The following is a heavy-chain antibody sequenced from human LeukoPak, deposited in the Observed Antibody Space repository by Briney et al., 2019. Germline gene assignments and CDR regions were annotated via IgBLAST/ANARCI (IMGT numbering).Heavy chain of an antibody. Sequence: QPGGSLRLSCATSGFTFYDYAMHWVRQAPGEGLEWVSGISWNSGNIVYADSVKGRFTISRDNAKNSLYLQMNSLRTEDTALYYCVKDMEQKLLRGDYYYYGMDVWGQGTTVTVSS. D-gene: IGHD6-13*01. CDR2: ISWNSGNI. CDR1: GFTFYDYA. CDR3: VKDMEQKLLRGDYYYYGMDV. V-gene: IGHV3-9*01. J-gene: IGHJ6*02.